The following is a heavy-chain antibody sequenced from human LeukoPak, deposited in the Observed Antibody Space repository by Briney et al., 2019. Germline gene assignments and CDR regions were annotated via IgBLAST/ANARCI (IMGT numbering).Heavy chain of an antibody. V-gene: IGHV3-30-3*01. D-gene: IGHD3-22*01. CDR3: AREATYYYDSSGSDY. CDR2: ISYDGSNK. J-gene: IGHJ4*02. Sequence: GGSLRLSCAASGFTFSSYAMHWVRQAPGKGLEWVAVISYDGSNKYYADSVKGRFTIFRDNSKNTLYLQMNSLRAEDTAVYYCAREATYYYDSSGSDYWGQGTLVTVSS. CDR1: GFTFSSYA.